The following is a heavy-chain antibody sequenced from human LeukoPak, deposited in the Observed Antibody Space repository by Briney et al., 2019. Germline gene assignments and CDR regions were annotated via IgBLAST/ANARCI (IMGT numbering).Heavy chain of an antibody. CDR2: MNPNSGNT. D-gene: IGHD3-22*01. CDR3: ARTVGYYYDSSGYPTYYYYYYMDV. J-gene: IGHJ6*03. V-gene: IGHV1-8*03. CDR1: GYTFTSYD. Sequence: GASVKVSCKASGYTFTSYDINWVRQATGQGLEWMGWMNPNSGNTGYAQKFQGRVTITRKTSISTAYMELSSLRSEDTAVYYCARTVGYYYDSSGYPTYYYYYYMDVWGKGTTVTVSS.